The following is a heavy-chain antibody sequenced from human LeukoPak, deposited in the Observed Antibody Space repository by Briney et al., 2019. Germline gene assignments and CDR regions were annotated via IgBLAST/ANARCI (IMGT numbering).Heavy chain of an antibody. J-gene: IGHJ5*02. V-gene: IGHV3-21*01. D-gene: IGHD2-15*01. Sequence: GGSLRLSCAASGFTFSSYSMNWVRQAPGKGLEWVSSISSSSSYIYYADSVKGRFTISRDNAKNSLYLQMNSLRAEDTAVYYRAREYCSGGSCYSNWFDPWGQGTLVTVSS. CDR1: GFTFSSYS. CDR2: ISSSSSYI. CDR3: AREYCSGGSCYSNWFDP.